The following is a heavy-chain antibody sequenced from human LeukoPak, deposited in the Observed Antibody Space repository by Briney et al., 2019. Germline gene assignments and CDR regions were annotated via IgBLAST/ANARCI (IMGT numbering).Heavy chain of an antibody. D-gene: IGHD3-22*01. J-gene: IGHJ3*02. CDR1: GFTFHNHG. V-gene: IGHV3-48*04. CDR2: ISGSSSII. Sequence: GGSLRLSCEASGFTFHNHGMSWVRQAPGKGLEWISVISGSSSIIHYADSVKGRFTISRDNAKNSLYLQMNSLRAEDTAVYYCARSGTTYYYDSGSRIWGQGTMVTVSS. CDR3: ARSGTTYYYDSGSRI.